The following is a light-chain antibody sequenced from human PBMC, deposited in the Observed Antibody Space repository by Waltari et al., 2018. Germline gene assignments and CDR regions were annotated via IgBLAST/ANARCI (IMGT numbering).Light chain of an antibody. CDR1: TNDTRDYNR. Sequence: QSALTQPRPLPGSRGHPVPISCTGNTNDTRDYNRCSWYQHHPGEAPKLILFDVTKRPSGVPDRFSASKSGNMASLTISRLQTEDEADYYCCSYVGSVYVFGIGTKVTVL. CDR3: CSYVGSVYV. CDR2: DVT. J-gene: IGLJ1*01. V-gene: IGLV2-11*01.